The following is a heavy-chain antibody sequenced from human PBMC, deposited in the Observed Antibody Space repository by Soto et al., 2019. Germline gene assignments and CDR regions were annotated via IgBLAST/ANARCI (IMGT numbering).Heavy chain of an antibody. J-gene: IGHJ5*02. Sequence: SVKVSCKASGGTFSSYAISWVRQAPGQGLEWMGGIIPIFGTANYAQKFQGRVTITADESTSTAYMELSSLRSEDTAVYYCARAGLDIVVVPAARSWFDPWGQGTLVTVSS. D-gene: IGHD2-2*01. CDR3: ARAGLDIVVVPAARSWFDP. CDR2: IIPIFGTA. V-gene: IGHV1-69*13. CDR1: GGTFSSYA.